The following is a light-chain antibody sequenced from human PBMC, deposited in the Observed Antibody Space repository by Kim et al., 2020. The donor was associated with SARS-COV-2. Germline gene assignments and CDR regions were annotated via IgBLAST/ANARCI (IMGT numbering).Light chain of an antibody. CDR3: NSRDSNDNVV. Sequence: SELPQDPAVSVALGQTVRITCQGDSLRSYYATWYQQKPGQAPILVIYGKNNRPSGIPDRFSGSCSGNTASLTITGTQAGDEADYYCNSRDSNDNVVFGGGTKLTVL. CDR1: SLRSYY. V-gene: IGLV3-19*01. J-gene: IGLJ2*01. CDR2: GKN.